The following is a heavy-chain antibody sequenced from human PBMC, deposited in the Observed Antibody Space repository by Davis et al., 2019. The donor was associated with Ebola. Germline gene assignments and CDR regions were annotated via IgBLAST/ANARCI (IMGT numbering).Heavy chain of an antibody. V-gene: IGHV4-4*08. Sequence: SETLSLTCSVSGGSVSSYYWSWIRQPPGKALEWIGYIYNSGRTNYNPSLKSRVTISIDTSKNQFSLKLTSVTAADTSVYYCATSNWFDPWGQGTLVTVSS. J-gene: IGHJ5*02. CDR1: GGSVSSYY. CDR3: ATSNWFDP. CDR2: IYNSGRT.